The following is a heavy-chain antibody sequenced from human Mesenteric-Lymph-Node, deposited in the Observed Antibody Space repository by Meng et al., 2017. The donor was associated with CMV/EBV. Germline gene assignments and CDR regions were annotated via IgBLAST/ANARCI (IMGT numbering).Heavy chain of an antibody. CDR1: GFTFSTYS. Sequence: GGSLRLSCVASGFTFSTYSMNWVRQVQGKGLEWVSYISSSSSTIYYADSVKGRFTISRDNAKNSLYLQMSSLRAEDTAVYYCAREGDGSNYYYWGQGTLVTVSS. CDR2: ISSSSSTI. J-gene: IGHJ4*02. D-gene: IGHD1-1*01. V-gene: IGHV3-48*04. CDR3: AREGDGSNYYY.